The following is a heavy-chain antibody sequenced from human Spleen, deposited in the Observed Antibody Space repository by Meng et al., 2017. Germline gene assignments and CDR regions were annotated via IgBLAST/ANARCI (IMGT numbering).Heavy chain of an antibody. J-gene: IGHJ4*02. CDR3: ARGTPGRSYSDY. D-gene: IGHD3-10*01. Sequence: QVQLVQSGAEVKKPGASVKVSCKASGYTFTSYGFNWVRQAPGQGLEWMAWLGAHDGDTSHAPKFQGRVTVSADRPTATAYMELRSLRSDDTAVYYCARGTPGRSYSDYWGQGTLVTVSS. CDR2: LGAHDGDT. CDR1: GYTFTSYG. V-gene: IGHV1-18*01.